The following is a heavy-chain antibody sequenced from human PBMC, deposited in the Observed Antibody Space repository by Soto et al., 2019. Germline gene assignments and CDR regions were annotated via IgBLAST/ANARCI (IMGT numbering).Heavy chain of an antibody. CDR3: ARVERGTATTVVDAFDI. D-gene: IGHD1-1*01. J-gene: IGHJ3*02. Sequence: QVQLQQWGAGLLKPSETLSLTCAVDGGFVSSGSYSWGWIRQPPGKGLEWIGEMSHRGGTHFNPSLKCRVTISVDTSKNQFSLKMSSVTAADTALYYCARVERGTATTVVDAFDIWGPGTMVTVSS. V-gene: IGHV4-34*01. CDR1: GGFVSSGSYS. CDR2: MSHRGGT.